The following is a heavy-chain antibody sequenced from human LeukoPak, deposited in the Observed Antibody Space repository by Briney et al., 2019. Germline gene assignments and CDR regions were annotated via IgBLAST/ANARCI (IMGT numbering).Heavy chain of an antibody. CDR1: GFTVSSSY. CDR2: IYSGGGT. D-gene: IGHD3/OR15-3a*01. J-gene: IGHJ4*02. CDR3: ARLLDWGVYY. Sequence: TGGSLRLSCAASGFTVSSSYMSWVRQAPGKGLGWVSIIYSGGGTYYADSVKGRFTISRDNSKNTLYLQMNSLRAEDTAVYYCARLLDWGVYYWGQGTLVTVSS. V-gene: IGHV3-66*04.